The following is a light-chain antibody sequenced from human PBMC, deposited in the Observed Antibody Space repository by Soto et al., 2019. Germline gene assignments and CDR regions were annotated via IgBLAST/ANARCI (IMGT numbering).Light chain of an antibody. V-gene: IGKV3-20*01. Sequence: EIVLTQSPGTLSLSPGERATLSCRASQSVSSSYLAWYQQKPGQAPRLLIYGASSRATGIPDRFSGSGSGTDFTLTISSLEPDDFAVYYCQQYGSSPHFGGGTKVEIK. CDR3: QQYGSSPH. CDR2: GAS. CDR1: QSVSSSY. J-gene: IGKJ4*01.